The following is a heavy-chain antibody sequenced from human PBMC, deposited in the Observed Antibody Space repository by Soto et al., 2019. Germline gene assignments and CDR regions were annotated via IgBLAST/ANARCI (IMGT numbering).Heavy chain of an antibody. V-gene: IGHV1-18*04. CDR1: GYTVSSYG. D-gene: IGHD2-15*01. CDR3: ARHAYCRGGSCTYYYGMHV. Sequence: QVQLVQSGAEVKMPGDSVKVSCKASGYTVSSYGISWVRQAPGQGLEWTGWISAYNGNTNYAQKLQGRVTMTTDTATDTDYMELRSVRSDDTAVYSCARHAYCRGGSCTYYYGMHVWGQGTTVTVSS. CDR2: ISAYNGNT. J-gene: IGHJ6*02.